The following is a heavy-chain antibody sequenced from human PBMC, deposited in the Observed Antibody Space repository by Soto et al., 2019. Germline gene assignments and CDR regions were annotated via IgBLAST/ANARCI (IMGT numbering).Heavy chain of an antibody. Sequence: GESLKISCKGFGYTFTNHWIGWVRQMPGKGLEWMGIIYPGGSDTRYSPSFQGQVTISADKSISTAYLQWSNLKASDTAVYYCVRHGPGDVELPTSRGSLPYYYAMDVWGQGTTVTVSS. D-gene: IGHD3-10*01. J-gene: IGHJ6*02. CDR1: GYTFTNHW. V-gene: IGHV5-51*01. CDR2: IYPGGSDT. CDR3: VRHGPGDVELPTSRGSLPYYYAMDV.